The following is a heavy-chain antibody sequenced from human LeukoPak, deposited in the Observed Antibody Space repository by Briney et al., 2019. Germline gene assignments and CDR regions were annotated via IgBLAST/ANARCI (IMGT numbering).Heavy chain of an antibody. D-gene: IGHD6-13*01. J-gene: IGHJ6*02. CDR2: ISWNSGSI. CDR3: AKDRGSNSYYGMDV. CDR1: GFTFDDYA. V-gene: IGHV3-9*01. Sequence: GRSLRLSCAASGFTFDDYAMHWVRQAPGKGLEWVSGISWNSGSIGYADSVKGRFTISRDNAKNSLYLQMNSLRAEDTALYYCAKDRGSNSYYGMDVWGQGTTVTVSS.